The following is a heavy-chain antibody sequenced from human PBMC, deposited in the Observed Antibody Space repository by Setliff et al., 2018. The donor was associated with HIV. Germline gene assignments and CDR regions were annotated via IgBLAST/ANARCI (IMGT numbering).Heavy chain of an antibody. CDR1: GLTISSYS. D-gene: IGHD2-2*01. J-gene: IGHJ6*03. CDR2: ISPSSTII. V-gene: IGHV3-48*04. Sequence: PGGSLRLSCAASGLTISSYSMNWVRQAPGKGLVWVSYISPSSTIIYYPDSVKGRFTISRDNAKNSLYLQMNSLGAEDTAVYYCARGRRVSSNYYYYYYMDVWGKGTTVTAP. CDR3: ARGRRVSSNYYYYYYMDV.